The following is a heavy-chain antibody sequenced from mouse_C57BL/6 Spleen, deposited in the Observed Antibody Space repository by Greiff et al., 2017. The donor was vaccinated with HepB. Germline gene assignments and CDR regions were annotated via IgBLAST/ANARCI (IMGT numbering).Heavy chain of an antibody. Sequence: VQLQQSGAELVRPGASVTLSCKASGYTFTDYEMHWVKQTPVHGLEWIGAIDPETGGTAYNQKFKGKAILTADKSSSTAYMELRSLTSEDSAVYYCVSGSSPYYIDNRGQGTTLTVSS. CDR1: GYTFTDYE. CDR2: IDPETGGT. V-gene: IGHV1-15*01. D-gene: IGHD1-1*01. CDR3: VSGSSPYYIDN. J-gene: IGHJ2*01.